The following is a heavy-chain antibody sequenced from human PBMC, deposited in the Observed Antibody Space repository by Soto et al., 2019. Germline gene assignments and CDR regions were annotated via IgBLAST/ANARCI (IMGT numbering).Heavy chain of an antibody. CDR1: GFTFSSYG. CDR2: ISYDGSNK. V-gene: IGHV3-30*18. CDR3: AKGSPAMVYYFDY. J-gene: IGHJ4*02. Sequence: GGSLRLSCAASGFTFSSYGMHWVRQAPGKGLEWVAVISYDGSNKYHADSVKGRFTISRENSKNTLYLQMNSLRAEDTAVYYCAKGSPAMVYYFDYWGQGSLVTVSS. D-gene: IGHD5-18*01.